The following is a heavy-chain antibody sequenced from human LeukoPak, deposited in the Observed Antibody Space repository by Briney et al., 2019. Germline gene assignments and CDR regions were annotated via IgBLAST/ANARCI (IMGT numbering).Heavy chain of an antibody. V-gene: IGHV4-39*01. J-gene: IGHJ4*02. Sequence: PSETLSLTCTASGGSISSSSYYWGWIRQPPGKGLEWIGSIYYSGSTYYNPSLKSRVTISVDTSKNQFSLKLSSVTAADTAVYYCARGGGDVYNVFDYWGQGTLVTVSS. D-gene: IGHD5-24*01. CDR2: IYYSGST. CDR3: ARGGGDVYNVFDY. CDR1: GGSISSSSYY.